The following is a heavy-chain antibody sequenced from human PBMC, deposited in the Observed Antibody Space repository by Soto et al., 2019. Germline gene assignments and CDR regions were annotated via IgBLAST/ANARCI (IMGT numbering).Heavy chain of an antibody. CDR1: GFIFKNYA. Sequence: GGSLRLSCAGSGFIFKNYALNWVRQAPGKGLEWVASITRDGYNKYYADSVKGRFTISRDDSRDTLSLQMTALRTEDSSIYYCTKSSGGSSSVGMDYWGQGTRVTVSS. V-gene: IGHV3-30*04. CDR2: ITRDGYNK. D-gene: IGHD6-6*01. J-gene: IGHJ4*02. CDR3: TKSSGGSSSVGMDY.